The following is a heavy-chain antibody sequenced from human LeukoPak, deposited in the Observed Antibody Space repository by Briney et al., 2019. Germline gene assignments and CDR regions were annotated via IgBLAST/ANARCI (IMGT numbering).Heavy chain of an antibody. Sequence: GRSLRLSCAASGFTFSNYGMHWVRQAPGKGMEWVAITSYDGRNTHHADSVKGRFTISRDNSKNTLDLQMNSLSPEDTAVYYCVRGRMRYDDSCFYWTYFDFWGQGTLVTVSS. CDR1: GFTFSNYG. CDR3: VRGRMRYDDSCFYWTYFDF. D-gene: IGHD3-22*01. CDR2: TSYDGRNT. V-gene: IGHV3-30*03. J-gene: IGHJ4*02.